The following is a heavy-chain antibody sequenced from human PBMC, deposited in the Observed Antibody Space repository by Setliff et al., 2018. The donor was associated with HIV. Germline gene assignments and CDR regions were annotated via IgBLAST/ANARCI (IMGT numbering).Heavy chain of an antibody. D-gene: IGHD2-2*01. Sequence: TSETLSLTCTVSGDSITSGTYYWSWIRQPAGMRLEWIGHISTSGTTNYNPSLKSRVTISADTSKNQFSLKLSSVTAADTAVYYCARGRWIRVSAAIMYYYYYYMDVWGRGT. CDR2: ISTSGTT. J-gene: IGHJ6*03. CDR1: GDSITSGTYY. V-gene: IGHV4-61*09. CDR3: ARGRWIRVSAAIMYYYYYYMDV.